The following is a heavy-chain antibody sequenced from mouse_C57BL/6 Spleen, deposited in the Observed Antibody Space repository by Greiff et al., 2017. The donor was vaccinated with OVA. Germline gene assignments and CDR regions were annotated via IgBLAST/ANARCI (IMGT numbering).Heavy chain of an antibody. J-gene: IGHJ4*01. CDR3: ARGGLDAMDY. CDR1: GFTFSSYA. CDR2: ISDGGSYT. Sequence: DVKLVESGGGLVKPGGSLKLSCAASGFTFSSYAMSWVRQTPEKRLEWVATISDGGSYTYYPDNVKGRFTISRDNAKNNRYLQMSHLKSEDTAMYYCARGGLDAMDYWGQGTSVTVSS. V-gene: IGHV5-4*03.